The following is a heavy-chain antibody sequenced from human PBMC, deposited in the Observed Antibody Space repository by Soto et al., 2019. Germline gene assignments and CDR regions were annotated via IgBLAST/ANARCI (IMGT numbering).Heavy chain of an antibody. Sequence: EVQLVESGGGLVQPGGSLRLSCAASGFTFSSYWMHWVRQAPGKGLVWVSRINSDGSSTSYADSVKGRFTISRDNAKNTLYLQMNSLRADDTAVYYCASIMITFGGVIDYWGQGTLVTVSS. CDR3: ASIMITFGGVIDY. CDR1: GFTFSSYW. CDR2: INSDGSST. V-gene: IGHV3-74*01. J-gene: IGHJ4*02. D-gene: IGHD3-16*02.